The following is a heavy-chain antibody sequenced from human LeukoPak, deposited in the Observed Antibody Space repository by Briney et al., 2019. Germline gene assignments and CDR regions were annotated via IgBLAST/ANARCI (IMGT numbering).Heavy chain of an antibody. J-gene: IGHJ5*02. D-gene: IGHD3-10*01. CDR2: IYYSGNP. Sequence: SEALSLTCTVSGVSLSSYYWSWLRQPPGKGLEWFGYIYYSGNPNYNPSLKTRVTISVDTSKNQFSLKLSSVTAADTAVYYCARDRHGSGSYYIIGDNWFDPWGQGNLVTVSS. CDR3: ARDRHGSGSYYIIGDNWFDP. V-gene: IGHV4-59*01. CDR1: GVSLSSYY.